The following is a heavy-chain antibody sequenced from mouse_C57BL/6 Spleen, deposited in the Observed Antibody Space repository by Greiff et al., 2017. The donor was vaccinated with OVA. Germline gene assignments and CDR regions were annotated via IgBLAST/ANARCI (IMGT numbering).Heavy chain of an antibody. V-gene: IGHV1-54*01. J-gene: IGHJ4*01. CDR2: INPGSGGT. Sequence: VQLQQSGAELVRPGTSVKVSCKASGYAFTNYLIEWVKQRPGQGLEWIGVINPGSGGTNYNEKFKGKATLTADKSSSTAYMQLSSLTSEDSAVYFCARGGTEAMDYWGQGTSVTVSS. D-gene: IGHD4-1*01. CDR3: ARGGTEAMDY. CDR1: GYAFTNYL.